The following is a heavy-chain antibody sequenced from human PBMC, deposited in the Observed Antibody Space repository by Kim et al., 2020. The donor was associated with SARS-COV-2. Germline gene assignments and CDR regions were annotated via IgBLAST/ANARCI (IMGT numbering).Heavy chain of an antibody. CDR2: TSKDGESK. D-gene: IGHD2-15*01. J-gene: IGHJ4*02. V-gene: IGHV3-30*04. CDR1: GFTFSSDA. Sequence: GSLRLSCAASGFTFSSDAMHWVRQAPGKGLEWVAVTSKDGESKYYVDSVKGRFTISRDNSKNTLWLQMNSLRPEDTAVYYCARGYCSGGRCPTFDYWGQGTLVTVSS. CDR3: ARGYCSGGRCPTFDY.